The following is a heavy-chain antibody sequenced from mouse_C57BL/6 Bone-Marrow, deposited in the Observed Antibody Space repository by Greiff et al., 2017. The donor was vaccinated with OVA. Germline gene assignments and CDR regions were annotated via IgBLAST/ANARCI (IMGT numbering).Heavy chain of an antibody. V-gene: IGHV1-18*01. CDR3: ARAPYYGSSYGFAY. CDR2: INPNNGGT. CDR1: GYTFTDYN. Sequence: VQLQQSGPELVKPGASVKIPCKASGYTFTDYNMDWVKQSHGKSLEWIGDINPNNGGTIYNQKFKGKATLTVDKSSSTAYMELRSLTSEDTAVYYCARAPYYGSSYGFAYWGQGTLVTVSA. D-gene: IGHD1-1*01. J-gene: IGHJ3*01.